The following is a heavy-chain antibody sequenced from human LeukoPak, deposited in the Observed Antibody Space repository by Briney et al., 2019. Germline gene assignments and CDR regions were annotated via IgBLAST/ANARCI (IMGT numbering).Heavy chain of an antibody. CDR3: AKRGVVIRVFLVGFHKEAYYFES. V-gene: IGHV3-23*01. D-gene: IGHD3/OR15-3a*01. CDR2: ISDSGGST. J-gene: IGHJ4*02. Sequence: GGTLRLSCAVSGITLSNYGMSWVRQAPGKGLEWVAGISDSGGSTKYADSVKGRFTISRDNPKNTLFLQMNSLRADDTAVYFCAKRGVVIRVFLVGFHKEAYYFESWGQGALVTVSS. CDR1: GITLSNYG.